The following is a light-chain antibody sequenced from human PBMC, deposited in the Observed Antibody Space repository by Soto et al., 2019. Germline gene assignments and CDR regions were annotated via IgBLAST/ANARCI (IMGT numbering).Light chain of an antibody. J-gene: IGKJ1*01. CDR3: QQRSNWPVP. V-gene: IGKV3-11*01. CDR2: DAS. CDR1: QSVSSY. Sequence: EIVLTQSPATLSLSPGERATISCRASQSVSSYFAWYQQKPGQAPRLLIYDASNRATGIPARFSGSGSGTDFTLTISSLEPEDFAVYYCQQRSNWPVPFGQGTRVEIK.